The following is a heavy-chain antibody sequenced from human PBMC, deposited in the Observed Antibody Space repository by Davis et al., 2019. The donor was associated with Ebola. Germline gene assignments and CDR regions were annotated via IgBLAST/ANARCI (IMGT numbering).Heavy chain of an antibody. CDR1: GGSISSYY. D-gene: IGHD6-19*01. CDR2: TYYSGST. J-gene: IGHJ4*02. CDR3: ARQAYSNGWYFDY. Sequence: MPSETLSLTCTVSGGSISSYYWSWIRQPPGKGLEWIGYTYYSGSTNYNPSLKSRVTISVDTSKNQFSLKLSSVTAADTAVYYCARQAYSNGWYFDYWGQGTLVTVSS. V-gene: IGHV4-59*08.